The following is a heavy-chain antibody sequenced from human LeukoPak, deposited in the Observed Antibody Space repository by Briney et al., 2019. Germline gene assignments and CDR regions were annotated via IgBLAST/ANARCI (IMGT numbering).Heavy chain of an antibody. CDR3: ARDYGYYYYYYMDV. V-gene: IGHV1-2*02. CDR2: INPNSGGT. J-gene: IGHJ6*03. D-gene: IGHD3-10*01. Sequence: ASVKVSCKASGYTFTGYYMHWVRQAPGQGLEWMGWINPNSGGTNYAQKFQGRVTMTRDTSISTAYMELSRLRSDDTAVYYCARDYGYYYYYYMDVWGKGTTVTVSS. CDR1: GYTFTGYY.